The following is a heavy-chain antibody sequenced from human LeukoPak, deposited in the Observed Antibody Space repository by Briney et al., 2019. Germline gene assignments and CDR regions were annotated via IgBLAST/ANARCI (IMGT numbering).Heavy chain of an antibody. Sequence: GGSLRLSCAASGFTFSSYEMNWVRQAPGKGLEWVSYISSSGSTIYYADSVKGRFTISRDNAKNSLYLQMNSLRAEDTAVYYCARVTVGLPDYWGQGTLVTVSS. CDR2: ISSSGSTI. CDR3: ARVTVGLPDY. CDR1: GFTFSSYE. J-gene: IGHJ4*02. D-gene: IGHD3/OR15-3a*01. V-gene: IGHV3-48*03.